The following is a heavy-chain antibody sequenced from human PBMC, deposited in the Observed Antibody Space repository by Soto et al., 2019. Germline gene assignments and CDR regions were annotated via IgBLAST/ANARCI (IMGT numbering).Heavy chain of an antibody. J-gene: IGHJ4*02. V-gene: IGHV5-51*01. CDR2: IYPGDPDT. CDR3: ARHQDYNSSGCYFDY. CDR1: GYSFTSYW. Sequence: GESLKISCKGSGYSFTSYWIGWVRQMPGKGLEWMGIIYPGDPDTRYSPSFQGQVTISADKSISTAYLQWSSLKASDTAMYYCARHQDYNSSGCYFDYWGQGTLVTVSS. D-gene: IGHD3-22*01.